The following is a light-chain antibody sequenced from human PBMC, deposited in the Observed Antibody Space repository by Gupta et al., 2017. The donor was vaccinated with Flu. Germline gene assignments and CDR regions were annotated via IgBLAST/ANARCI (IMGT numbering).Light chain of an antibody. J-gene: IGLJ3*02. CDR3: SSYASGNIWL. CDR2: EVS. Sequence: QSALTQPTSASGSPGQSVTISCTGTSSDVGAYNYVSWYQQHPGKAPKVIIHEVSKRPSGVPDRFSGSKSGNTASLTVSGLQLDDEADYYCSSYASGNIWLFGGGTKLTVL. CDR1: SSDVGAYNY. V-gene: IGLV2-8*01.